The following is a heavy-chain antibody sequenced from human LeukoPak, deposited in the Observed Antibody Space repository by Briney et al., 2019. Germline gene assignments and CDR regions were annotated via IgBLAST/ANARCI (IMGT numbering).Heavy chain of an antibody. V-gene: IGHV4-61*02. Sequence: NPSETLSLTCTVSGGSISSGSYYWSWIRQPAGKGLEWIGRIYTSGSTNYNPSLKSRVTISVDTSKNQFSLKLSSVTAADTAVYYCARSTVTTRWGFDYWGQGTLVTVSS. J-gene: IGHJ4*02. CDR2: IYTSGST. CDR3: ARSTVTTRWGFDY. D-gene: IGHD4-17*01. CDR1: GGSISSGSYY.